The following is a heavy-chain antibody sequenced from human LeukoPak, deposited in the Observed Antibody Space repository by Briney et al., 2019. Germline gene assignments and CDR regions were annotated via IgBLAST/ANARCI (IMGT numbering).Heavy chain of an antibody. J-gene: IGHJ4*02. CDR3: ARVGQDGYRKTPYFDY. D-gene: IGHD5-24*01. V-gene: IGHV4-34*01. Sequence: SETLSLTCAVYGGSFSGYYWSWIRQPPGKGLEWIGEINHGRSTNYNPSLESRVTISVDTSKNQFSLKLSSVTAADTAVYYCARVGQDGYRKTPYFDYWGQGTLVTVSS. CDR1: GGSFSGYY. CDR2: INHGRST.